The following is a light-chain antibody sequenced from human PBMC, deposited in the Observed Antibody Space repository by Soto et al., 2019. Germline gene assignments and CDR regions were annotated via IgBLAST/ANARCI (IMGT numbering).Light chain of an antibody. CDR2: GAS. Sequence: EIVMTQSPATLSVSPGDRATLSCMASQSVSSNLAWYQQKPGQAPRLLIHGASTRATGIPARFSGSGSGTEFTLIISSLQSEDFAVYYCQQYNVWPTFGQGTKVEIK. J-gene: IGKJ1*01. CDR1: QSVSSN. CDR3: QQYNVWPT. V-gene: IGKV3-15*01.